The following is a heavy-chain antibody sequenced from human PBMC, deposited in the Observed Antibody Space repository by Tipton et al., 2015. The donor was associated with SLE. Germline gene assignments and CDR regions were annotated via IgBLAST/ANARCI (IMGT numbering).Heavy chain of an antibody. Sequence: TLSLTCTVSGGSISSHYSSWIRQPPGKGLEWIGYIYYSGSTNYNPSLKSRVTISVDTSKNQFSLKLSSVTAADTAVYYCARDHLDVWGQGTTVTVSS. J-gene: IGHJ6*02. CDR1: GGSISSHY. CDR2: IYYSGST. V-gene: IGHV4-59*11. CDR3: ARDHLDV.